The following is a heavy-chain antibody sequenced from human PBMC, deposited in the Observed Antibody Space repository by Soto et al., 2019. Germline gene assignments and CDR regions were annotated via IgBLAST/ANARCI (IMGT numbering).Heavy chain of an antibody. V-gene: IGHV1-3*01. CDR2: INAGNGNT. Sequence: AAVKVSCKASGYTFTSYAMHWVRQAPGQRLEWMGWINAGNGNTKYSQKFQGRVTITRDTSASTAYMELSSLRSEDTAVYYCARGSIQRFLEWSPQNHWGQGTLVTVSS. CDR1: GYTFTSYA. CDR3: ARGSIQRFLEWSPQNH. J-gene: IGHJ5*02. D-gene: IGHD3-3*01.